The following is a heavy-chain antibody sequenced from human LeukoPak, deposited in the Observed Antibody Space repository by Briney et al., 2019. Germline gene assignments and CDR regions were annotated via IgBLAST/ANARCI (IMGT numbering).Heavy chain of an antibody. CDR3: ARGTSGTYYNPLGYMDV. J-gene: IGHJ6*03. CDR1: GGSISSYY. D-gene: IGHD3-10*01. V-gene: IGHV4-4*07. CDR2: IFPSGIT. Sequence: SETLSLTCTVSGGSISSYYWNWIRQPAGKGLEWIGRIFPSGITNYNPSLKSRVTMLVDTSKNQFSLNLSSVIAADTDIYYCARGTSGTYYNPLGYMDVWGKGTTVTVSS.